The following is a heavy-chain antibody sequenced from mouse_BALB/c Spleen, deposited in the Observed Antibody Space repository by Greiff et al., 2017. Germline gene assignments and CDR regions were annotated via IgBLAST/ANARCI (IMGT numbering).Heavy chain of an antibody. V-gene: IGHV5-15*02. CDR3: ARMGDSWYFDV. Sequence: VQLKESGGGLVQPGGSRKLSCAASGFTFSDYGMAWVRQAPGKGPEWVAFISNLAYSIYYADTVTGRFTISRENAKNTLYLEMSSLRSEDTAMYYCARMGDSWYFDVWGAGTTVTVSS. J-gene: IGHJ1*01. CDR2: ISNLAYSI. CDR1: GFTFSDYG.